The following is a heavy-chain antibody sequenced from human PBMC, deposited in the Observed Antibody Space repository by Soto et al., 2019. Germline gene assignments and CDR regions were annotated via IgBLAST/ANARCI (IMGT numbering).Heavy chain of an antibody. V-gene: IGHV1-58*02. J-gene: IGHJ3*02. D-gene: IGHD6-19*01. CDR1: GFTFTSSA. CDR3: AADSVGGSGWYWLDADAFDI. CDR2: IVVGSGNT. Sequence: ASVKVSCKASGFTFTSSAMQWVRQARGQRLEWIGWIVVGSGNTNYAQKFQERVTITRDMSTSTAYMELSSLRSEDTAVYYCAADSVGGSGWYWLDADAFDIWGQGTMVTVSS.